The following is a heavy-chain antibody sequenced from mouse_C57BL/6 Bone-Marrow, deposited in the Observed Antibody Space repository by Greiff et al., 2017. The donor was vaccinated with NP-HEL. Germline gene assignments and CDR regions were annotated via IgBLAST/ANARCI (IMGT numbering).Heavy chain of an antibody. CDR1: GFTFSSYA. CDR3: ARVDYYYAYFDY. CDR2: ISDGGSYT. Sequence: EVQLQQSGGGLVKPGGSLKLSCAASGFTFSSYAMSWVRQTPEKRLEWVATISDGGSYTYYPDNVKGRFTISRDNAKNNLYLQMSHLKSEDTAMYYCARVDYYYAYFDYWGQGTTLTVSS. D-gene: IGHD1-1*01. V-gene: IGHV5-4*01. J-gene: IGHJ2*01.